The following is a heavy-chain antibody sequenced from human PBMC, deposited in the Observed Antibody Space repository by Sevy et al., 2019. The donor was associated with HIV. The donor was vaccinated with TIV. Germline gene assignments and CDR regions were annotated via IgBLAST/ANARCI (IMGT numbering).Heavy chain of an antibody. CDR2: INPSGGST. D-gene: IGHD6-19*01. V-gene: IGHV1-46*01. J-gene: IGHJ6*02. Sequence: ASVKVSCKASGYTFTSYYMHWVRQVPGQGLEWMGIINPSGGSTSYAQKFQGRVTMTRDTSTSTVYMELSSLRSEDTAVYYCARDLAVAGHYYYYGMDVWGQGTTVTVSS. CDR1: GYTFTSYY. CDR3: ARDLAVAGHYYYYGMDV.